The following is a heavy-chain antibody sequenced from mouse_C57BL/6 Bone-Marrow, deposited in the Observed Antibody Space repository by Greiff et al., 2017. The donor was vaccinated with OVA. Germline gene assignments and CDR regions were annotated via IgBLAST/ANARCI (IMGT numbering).Heavy chain of an antibody. CDR2: ISYGGSYT. Sequence: EVKLVESGGGLVKPGGSLKLSCAASGFTFSSYAMSWVRQTPEKRLEWVATISYGGSYTYYPDNVKGRFTISRDNAKNNLYLQMSHLKSEDTAMYYCARSPGTADYWGQGTTLTVSS. CDR3: ARSPGTADY. V-gene: IGHV5-4*03. CDR1: GFTFSSYA. D-gene: IGHD3-3*01. J-gene: IGHJ2*01.